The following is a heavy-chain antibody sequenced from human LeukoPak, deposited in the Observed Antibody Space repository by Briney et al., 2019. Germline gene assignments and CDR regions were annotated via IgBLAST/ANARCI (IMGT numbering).Heavy chain of an antibody. Sequence: ASVKVSCKASGYTFTSYGISWVRQAAGQELDWMGLISAYNGNKNYAQKLQGRATINTDRSSNTASIEPKGLRSDDTPGHYCARGSSSWPVDYWGQGTLVTVSS. CDR3: ARGSSSWPVDY. CDR2: ISAYNGNK. D-gene: IGHD6-13*01. J-gene: IGHJ4*02. CDR1: GYTFTSYG. V-gene: IGHV1-18*01.